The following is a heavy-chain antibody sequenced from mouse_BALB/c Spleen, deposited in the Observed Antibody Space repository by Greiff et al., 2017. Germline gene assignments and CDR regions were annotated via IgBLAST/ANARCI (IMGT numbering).Heavy chain of an antibody. J-gene: IGHJ3*01. CDR2: ISSGSSTI. CDR3: ARTGTYGLFAY. V-gene: IGHV5-17*02. D-gene: IGHD4-1*01. CDR1: GFTFSSFG. Sequence: EVQVVESGGGLVQPGGSRKLSCAASGFTFSSFGMHWVRQAPEKGLEWVAYISSGSSTIYYADTVKGRFTISRDNPKNTLFLQMTSLRSEDTAMYYCARTGTYGLFAYWGQGTLVTVSA.